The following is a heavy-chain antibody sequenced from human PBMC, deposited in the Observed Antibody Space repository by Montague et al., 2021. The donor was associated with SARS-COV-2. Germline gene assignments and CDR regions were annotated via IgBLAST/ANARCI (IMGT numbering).Heavy chain of an antibody. D-gene: IGHD3-3*01. Sequence: SLRLSCAASGFTFSSYSMNWFRQAPGKGLEWVSSISSRSSYIYYADSVKGRFTISRDNAKNSLYLQMNSLRAEDTAVYYCAREHPGTIFGVVRLGEGFDYWGQGTLVTVSS. V-gene: IGHV3-21*01. CDR3: AREHPGTIFGVVRLGEGFDY. CDR1: GFTFSSYS. CDR2: ISSRSSYI. J-gene: IGHJ4*02.